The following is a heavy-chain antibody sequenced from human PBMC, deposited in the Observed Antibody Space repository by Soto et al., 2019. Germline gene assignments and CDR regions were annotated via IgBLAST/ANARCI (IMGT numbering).Heavy chain of an antibody. CDR3: AKAGGYDSLAYYSYGMDV. V-gene: IGHV3-9*01. J-gene: IGHJ6*02. CDR2: FSWNSGSI. CDR1: GLTFDDYA. D-gene: IGHD5-12*01. Sequence: EVQLVESGGGLVQPGRSLRLSCAASGLTFDDYAMHWVRQAPGKGLEWVSGFSWNSGSIGYADSVKGRFTISRDNAKNSLYLQMNSLRAEDTALYYCAKAGGYDSLAYYSYGMDVWGQGTTVTVSS.